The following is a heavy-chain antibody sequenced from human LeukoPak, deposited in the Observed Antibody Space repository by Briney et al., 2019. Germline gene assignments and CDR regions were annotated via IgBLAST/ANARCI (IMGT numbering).Heavy chain of an antibody. CDR2: ISGSGESA. Sequence: EGSLRLSCAASGFTFSSYWMSWVRQAPGKGLEWVSGISGSGESAYSADSVKGRFTISRDNSKNTLYLQMNSLRAEDTAVYYCAKSGYSYGLYSFFDYWGQGTLVTVSS. J-gene: IGHJ4*02. D-gene: IGHD5-18*01. CDR3: AKSGYSYGLYSFFDY. CDR1: GFTFSSYW. V-gene: IGHV3-23*01.